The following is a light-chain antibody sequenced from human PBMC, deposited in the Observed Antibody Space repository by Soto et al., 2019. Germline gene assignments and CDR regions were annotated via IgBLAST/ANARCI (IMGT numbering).Light chain of an antibody. J-gene: IGKJ1*01. CDR3: QQYNSYWT. Sequence: DIQMTQSPSTLSASVGDRVTITCRASQSISSWLAWYQQKPGKAPNLLIYKASSLESGVPSRFSGSESGTEFTLTISSLQPDDFATYYCQQYNSYWTFGQGTKVDIK. V-gene: IGKV1-5*03. CDR2: KAS. CDR1: QSISSW.